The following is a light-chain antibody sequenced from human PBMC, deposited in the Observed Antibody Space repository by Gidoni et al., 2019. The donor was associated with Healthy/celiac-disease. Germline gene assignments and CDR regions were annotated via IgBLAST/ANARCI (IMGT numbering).Light chain of an antibody. Sequence: DIQMTQSPSSLSASVGDRVTITCQASQDISNYLNWYQQKPGKAPKLLIYDASNLETGVPSRYSGSGSETDFTLTISSLQPEGIATYYCQQYNSLLTFGGXTKVEIK. CDR3: QQYNSLLT. J-gene: IGKJ4*01. CDR1: QDISNY. V-gene: IGKV1-33*01. CDR2: DAS.